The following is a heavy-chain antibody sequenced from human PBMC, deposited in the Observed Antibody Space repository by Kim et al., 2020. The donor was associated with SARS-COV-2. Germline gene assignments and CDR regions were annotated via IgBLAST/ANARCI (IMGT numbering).Heavy chain of an antibody. V-gene: IGHV3-23*01. CDR3: AKCIKIAAMATFFDY. J-gene: IGHJ4*02. D-gene: IGHD5-18*01. Sequence: DSVKGRFTISRDNSKNTLYPQMNSLRAEDTAVYYCAKCIKIAAMATFFDYWGQGTLVTVSS.